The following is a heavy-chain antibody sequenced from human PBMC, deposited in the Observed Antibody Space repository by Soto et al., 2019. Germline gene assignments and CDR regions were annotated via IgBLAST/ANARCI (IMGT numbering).Heavy chain of an antibody. D-gene: IGHD3-9*01. J-gene: IGHJ4*02. V-gene: IGHV3-23*01. CDR2: ISGGGGST. CDR3: AKGPEYDILTGCDY. CDR1: GFTFSLSA. Sequence: EVQLLESGGGCVQPGESLRLSCVASGFTFSLSAMSWVRQAPGRGLEWGSSISGGGGSTEYTDPVKGRFTISRDNSKDTVHLQMNSLRAEDTAVYYCAKGPEYDILTGCDYWGQGALVTVSS.